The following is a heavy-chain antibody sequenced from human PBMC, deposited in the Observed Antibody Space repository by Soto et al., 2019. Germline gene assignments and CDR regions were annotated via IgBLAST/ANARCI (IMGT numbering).Heavy chain of an antibody. D-gene: IGHD6-13*01. CDR2: IYYSGST. CDR1: GGSISSYY. Sequence: PSETLSLTCTVSGGSISSYYWSWIRQPPGKGLEWIGYIYYSGSTNYNPSLKSRVTISVDTSKNQFSLKLSSVTAADTAVYYCARVDGSSWYDNWFDPWGQGTLVT. J-gene: IGHJ5*02. CDR3: ARVDGSSWYDNWFDP. V-gene: IGHV4-59*01.